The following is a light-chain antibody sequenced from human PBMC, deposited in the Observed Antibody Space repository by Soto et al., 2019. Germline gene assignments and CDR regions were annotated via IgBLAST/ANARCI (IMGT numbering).Light chain of an antibody. J-gene: IGLJ2*01. V-gene: IGLV2-23*02. CDR3: PSYAGTTTLI. CDR1: SSDVGSYNL. Sequence: QSVLTQPASVSGSPGQSITISCTGTSSDVGSYNLVSWYQQHPGKAPQLMIYEVTKRPSGVSHRFSGSKSGNTASLTISGPQGEGGGDYYLPSYAGTTTLIFGGGTKLTVL. CDR2: EVT.